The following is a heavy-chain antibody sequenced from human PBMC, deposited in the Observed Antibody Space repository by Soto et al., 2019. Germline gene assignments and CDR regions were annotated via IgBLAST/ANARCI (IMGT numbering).Heavy chain of an antibody. J-gene: IGHJ3*01. V-gene: IGHV1-69*01. D-gene: IGHD3-22*01. Sequence: QVQLIQSEDEVKKPGSSVRVSCTASGGIFGSHGFSWVRQAPGQRLEWVGGFIPIFRTLTYTEKFQARVRTAADESTNTVYVDMSSLTSEDTSVYYCVRDRRIYYSDPHDEFVASDYEVWGQGTMVSVAS. CDR1: GGIFGSHG. CDR3: VRDRRIYYSDPHDEFVASDYEV. CDR2: FIPIFRTL.